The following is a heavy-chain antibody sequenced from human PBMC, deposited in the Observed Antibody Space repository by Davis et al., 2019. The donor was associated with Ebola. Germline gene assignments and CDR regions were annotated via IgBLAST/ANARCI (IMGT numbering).Heavy chain of an antibody. CDR2: IYTGDSDT. CDR1: GFRFSSHW. V-gene: IGHV5-51*01. CDR3: ASLRRTITGMDDGFDI. D-gene: IGHD2-8*02. J-gene: IGHJ3*02. Sequence: GESLKISCKGSGFRFSSHWIGWVRQMPGKGLEWMGIIYTGDSDTRYSPSFRGQVTISADKSIKTAFLQWSSLKASDTAMYYCASLRRTITGMDDGFDIWGQGTMVTVSS.